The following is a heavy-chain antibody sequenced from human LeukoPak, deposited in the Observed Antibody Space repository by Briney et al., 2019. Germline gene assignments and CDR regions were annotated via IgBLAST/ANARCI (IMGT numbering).Heavy chain of an antibody. D-gene: IGHD3-10*01. CDR2: ISGSSNTI. Sequence: PGGSLRLSCAASGFTFSSFGMTWVRQAPGKGLEWLSYISGSSNTIYYADSVKGRFTISRDNAKNSLYLQMNSLRAEDTAVYYCASRNSYFYDSGSYYVHYFDYWGQGTLVTVSS. CDR3: ASRNSYFYDSGSYYVHYFDY. CDR1: GFTFSSFG. V-gene: IGHV3-48*01. J-gene: IGHJ4*02.